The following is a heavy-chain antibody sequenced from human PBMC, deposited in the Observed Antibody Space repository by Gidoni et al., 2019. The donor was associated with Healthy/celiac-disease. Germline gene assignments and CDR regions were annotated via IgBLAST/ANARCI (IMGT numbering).Heavy chain of an antibody. D-gene: IGHD1-26*01. CDR1: GFTFSSYA. Sequence: EVQLLESGGGLVQPGGSLRLSCAVSGFTFSSYAMSWVRQAPGKGLEWVSGISGSGGRTYYADSVKGRFTISRDNSKNTLYLQMNSLRAEDTAVYYCAKTLGSGRELLEDRADYWGQGTLVTVSS. V-gene: IGHV3-23*01. CDR3: AKTLGSGRELLEDRADY. J-gene: IGHJ4*02. CDR2: ISGSGGRT.